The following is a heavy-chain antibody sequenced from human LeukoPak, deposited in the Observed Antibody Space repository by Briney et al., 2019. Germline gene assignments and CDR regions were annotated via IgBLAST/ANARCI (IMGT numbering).Heavy chain of an antibody. J-gene: IGHJ5*02. CDR1: GGSISSGDYY. CDR2: INHSGST. CDR3: ARVVGLLALVWFDP. Sequence: SQTLSLTCTVSGGSISSGDYYWSWIRQPPGKGLEWIGEINHSGSTNYNPPLKSRVTISVDTSKNQFSLKLSSVTAADTAVYYCARVVGLLALVWFDPWGQGTLVTVSS. V-gene: IGHV4-30-4*08. D-gene: IGHD1-7*01.